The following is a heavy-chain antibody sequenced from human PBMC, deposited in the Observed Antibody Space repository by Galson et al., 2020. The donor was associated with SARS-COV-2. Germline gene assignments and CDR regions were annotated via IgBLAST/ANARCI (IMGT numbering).Heavy chain of an antibody. CDR1: GFTFSSYA. V-gene: IGHV3-30*04. J-gene: IGHJ3*02. CDR2: ISYDGINK. Sequence: GGSLRLSCAASGFTFSSYAMHWVRQAPGKGLEWVAVISYDGINKYYADSVKGRFTISRDNSKHTLYLQLHSLRAEDTAVYYCARSYSGSYYDAFDIWGQGTMVTVSS. D-gene: IGHD1-26*01. CDR3: ARSYSGSYYDAFDI.